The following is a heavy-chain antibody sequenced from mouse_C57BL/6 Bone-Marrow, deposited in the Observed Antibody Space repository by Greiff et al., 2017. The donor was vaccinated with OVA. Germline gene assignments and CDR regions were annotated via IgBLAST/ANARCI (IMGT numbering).Heavy chain of an antibody. V-gene: IGHV5-6*01. J-gene: IGHJ2*01. D-gene: IGHD1-1*01. Sequence: LVESGGDLVKPGGSLKLSCAASGFTFSSYGMSWVRQTPDKRLEWVATISSGGSYTYYPDSVKGRFTISRDNAKNTLYLQMSSLKSEDTAMYYCARITTVVFDYWGQGTTLTVSS. CDR2: ISSGGSYT. CDR3: ARITTVVFDY. CDR1: GFTFSSYG.